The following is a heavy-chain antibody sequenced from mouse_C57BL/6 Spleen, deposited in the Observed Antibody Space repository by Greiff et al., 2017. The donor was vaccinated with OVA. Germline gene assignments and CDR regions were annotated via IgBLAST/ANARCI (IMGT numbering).Heavy chain of an antibody. V-gene: IGHV10-3*01. CDR1: GFTFNTYA. J-gene: IGHJ3*01. Sequence: EVQLVESGGGLVQPKGSLKLSCAASGFTFNTYAMHWVRQAPGKGLEWVARIRSKSSNDATYYADSVKDRFTISRDDSQSMLYLQMNNLKTEDTAMYYCVRDPKAYWGQGTLVTVSA. CDR3: VRDPKAY. CDR2: IRSKSSNDAT.